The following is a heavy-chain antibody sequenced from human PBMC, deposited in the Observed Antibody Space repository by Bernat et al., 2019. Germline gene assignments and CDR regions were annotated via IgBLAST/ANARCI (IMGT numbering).Heavy chain of an antibody. V-gene: IGHV4-30-2*01. Sequence: QLQLQESGSGLVKPSQTLSLTCAVSGVSITSDGYSWSWIRQPPGEGLEWIGYIYHSGSTDYNPSLKSRITISVDRSKNQFSLKLNSVTAADTAVYYCARVGPPSYNDEWYFDLWGRGTLVTVSS. J-gene: IGHJ2*01. D-gene: IGHD5-24*01. CDR2: IYHSGST. CDR3: ARVGPPSYNDEWYFDL. CDR1: GVSITSDGYS.